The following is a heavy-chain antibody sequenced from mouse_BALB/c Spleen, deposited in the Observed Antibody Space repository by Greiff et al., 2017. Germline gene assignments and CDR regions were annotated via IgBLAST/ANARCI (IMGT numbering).Heavy chain of an antibody. D-gene: IGHD2-4*01. CDR2: FYPGSGSI. V-gene: IGHV1-62-2*01. J-gene: IGHJ1*01. Sequence: QVQLKESGAELVKPGASVKLSCKASGYTFTEYIIHWVKQRSGQGLEWIGWFYPGSGSIKYNEKFKDKATLTADKSSSTVYMELSRLTSEDSAVYFCARHEVDYDGDWYFDVWGAGTTVTVSS. CDR1: GYTFTEYI. CDR3: ARHEVDYDGDWYFDV.